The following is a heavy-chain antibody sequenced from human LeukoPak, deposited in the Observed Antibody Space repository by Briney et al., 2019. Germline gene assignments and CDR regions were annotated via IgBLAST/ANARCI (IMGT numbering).Heavy chain of an antibody. CDR2: ISGSGGST. Sequence: GGSLRLSCAASGFTLSSYAMSWVRQAPGKGLEGVSAISGSGGSTYYADSVKGRFTISRDNSKNTLYLQMNSLRAEDTAVYYCAKEGGSTSCLYFDYWGQGTLVTVSS. CDR3: AKEGGSTSCLYFDY. D-gene: IGHD2-2*01. V-gene: IGHV3-23*01. J-gene: IGHJ4*02. CDR1: GFTLSSYA.